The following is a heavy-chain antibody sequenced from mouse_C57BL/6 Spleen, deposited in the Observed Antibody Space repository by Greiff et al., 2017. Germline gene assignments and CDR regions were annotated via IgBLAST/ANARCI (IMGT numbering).Heavy chain of an antibody. J-gene: IGHJ2*01. Sequence: EVQLQQSGPELVKPGASVKISCKASGYTFTDYYMNWVKQSHGKSLEWIGDINPNNGGTSYNQKFKGKATLTVDKSSSTAYMELRSLTSEDSAVYYCARRERLYYFDYWGQGTTLTVSS. CDR1: GYTFTDYY. CDR2: INPNNGGT. CDR3: ARRERLYYFDY. D-gene: IGHD6-2*01. V-gene: IGHV1-26*01.